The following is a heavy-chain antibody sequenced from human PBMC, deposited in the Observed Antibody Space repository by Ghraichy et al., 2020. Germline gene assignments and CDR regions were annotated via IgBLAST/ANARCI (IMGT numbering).Heavy chain of an antibody. Sequence: GGSLRLSCAASGFTFSSYDMHWVRQATGKGLEWVSAIGTAGDTYYPGSVKGRFTISRENAKNSLYLQMNSLRAGDTAVYYCARVLRDYYDSPTGAFDIWGQGTMVTVSS. CDR3: ARVLRDYYDSPTGAFDI. D-gene: IGHD3-22*01. J-gene: IGHJ3*02. V-gene: IGHV3-13*01. CDR1: GFTFSSYD. CDR2: IGTAGDT.